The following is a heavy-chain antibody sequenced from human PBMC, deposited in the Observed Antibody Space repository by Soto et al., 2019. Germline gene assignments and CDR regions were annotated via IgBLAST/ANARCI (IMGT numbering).Heavy chain of an antibody. CDR3: AKAVGPTAPSSRVFDC. D-gene: IGHD1-26*01. CDR2: ISGGRGDST. V-gene: IGHV3-23*01. Sequence: EVQVLESGGDFVQPGGSLRLSCAASGFTFSDSAMSWVRQAPGKGLEWVSVISGGRGDSTEYADSVKGRFSISRDNSRNTLYLQPSSLRADGTAVYYCAKAVGPTAPSSRVFDCWGQGTLVTVSS. CDR1: GFTFSDSA. J-gene: IGHJ4*02.